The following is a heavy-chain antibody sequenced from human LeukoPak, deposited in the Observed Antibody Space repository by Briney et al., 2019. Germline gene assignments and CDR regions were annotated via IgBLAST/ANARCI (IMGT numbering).Heavy chain of an antibody. J-gene: IGHJ4*02. V-gene: IGHV4-59*01. D-gene: IGHD4-23*01. CDR2: IYYSGST. Sequence: SETLSLTCTVSGGSISSYYWSWIRQPPGKGLEWIGYIYYSGSTNYNPSLKSRVTISVDTSKNQFSLKLSSVTAADTAVYYCARDEGGNSSPYQFDYWGQGTLVTVSS. CDR3: ARDEGGNSSPYQFDY. CDR1: GGSISSYY.